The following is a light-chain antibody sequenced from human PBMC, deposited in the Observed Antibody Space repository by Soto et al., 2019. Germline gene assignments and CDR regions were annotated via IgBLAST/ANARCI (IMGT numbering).Light chain of an antibody. CDR3: QQYNNWPLT. Sequence: EIVMTQSPATLSVSPGDRATLSCRASQSVRTNSAWYQQKPGQVPRLLFYGASTRATGIPARFSGSGSGTEFTLTISSLQSEDFAVYYCQQYNNWPLTFGGGTKVEIK. CDR2: GAS. J-gene: IGKJ4*01. V-gene: IGKV3-15*01. CDR1: QSVRTN.